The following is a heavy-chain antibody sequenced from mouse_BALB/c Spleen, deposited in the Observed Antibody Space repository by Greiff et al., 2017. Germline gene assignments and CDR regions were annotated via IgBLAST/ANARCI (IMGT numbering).Heavy chain of an antibody. Sequence: QVQLKESGPGLVQPSQSLSITCTVSGFSLTSYGVHWVRQSPGKGLEWLGVIWSGGSTDYNAAFISRLSISKDNSKSQVFFKMNSLQANDTAIYYCARKGTTLYYAMDYWGQGTSVTVSS. CDR2: IWSGGST. CDR3: ARKGTTLYYAMDY. CDR1: GFSLTSYG. V-gene: IGHV2-2*02. J-gene: IGHJ4*01. D-gene: IGHD2-12*01.